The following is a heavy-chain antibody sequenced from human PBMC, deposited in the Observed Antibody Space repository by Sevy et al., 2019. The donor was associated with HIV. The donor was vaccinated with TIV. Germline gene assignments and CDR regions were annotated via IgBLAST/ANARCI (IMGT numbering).Heavy chain of an antibody. D-gene: IGHD6-6*01. J-gene: IGHJ4*02. CDR1: GGSISSYY. CDR3: ATISQQLVGFFDY. Sequence: SETLSLTCTVSGGSISSYYWSWIRQPPGKGLEWIGYIFYSGNTYYNPSLKRRVTISVDTSKNQFSLKLTSVTAADTAVYDCATISQQLVGFFDYWGQGTLVTVSS. CDR2: IFYSGNT. V-gene: IGHV4-59*01.